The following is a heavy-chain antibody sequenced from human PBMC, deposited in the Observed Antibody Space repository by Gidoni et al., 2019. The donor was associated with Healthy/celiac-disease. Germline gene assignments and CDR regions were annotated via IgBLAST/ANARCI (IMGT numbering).Heavy chain of an antibody. CDR2: INPSGGST. J-gene: IGHJ6*02. CDR1: GYTFTSYY. Sequence: QVQLVQSGAEVKKPGASVTVSCKASGYTFTSYYMHWVRQAPGQGLEWMGIINPSGGSTSYAQKFQGRVTMTRDTSTSTVYMELSSLRSEDTAVYYCASFPFGENYGPYGMDVWGQGTTVTVSS. V-gene: IGHV1-46*03. D-gene: IGHD1-7*01. CDR3: ASFPFGENYGPYGMDV.